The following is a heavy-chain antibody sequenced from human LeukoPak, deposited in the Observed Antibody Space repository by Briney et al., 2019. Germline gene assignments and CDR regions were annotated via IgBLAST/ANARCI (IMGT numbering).Heavy chain of an antibody. J-gene: IGHJ4*02. CDR2: ISYDGSNK. V-gene: IGHV3-30*18. Sequence: GGSLRLSCTASGFTFSTYSMNWVRQAPGKGLEWVAVISYDGSNKYYADSVKGRFTISRDNSKNTLYLQMSSLRAEDTAVYYCAKDAWRAYYGSGSYLSGFDYWGQGTLVTVSS. CDR3: AKDAWRAYYGSGSYLSGFDY. CDR1: GFTFSTYS. D-gene: IGHD3-10*01.